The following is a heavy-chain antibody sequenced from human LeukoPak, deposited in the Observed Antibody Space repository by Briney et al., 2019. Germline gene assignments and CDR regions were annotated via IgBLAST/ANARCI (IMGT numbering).Heavy chain of an antibody. V-gene: IGHV3-30*02. CDR2: IRRDESDK. J-gene: IGHJ4*02. Sequence: GGSLRLSCVASGFTFSTYGMHWVRQAPGKGLEWVAFIRRDESDKYYTDSVKGRFTISRDNSKNTLYLQMNSLRAEDTAVYYCARHYYDSSGYLGGLDYWGQGTLVTVSS. CDR3: ARHYYDSSGYLGGLDY. D-gene: IGHD3-22*01. CDR1: GFTFSTYG.